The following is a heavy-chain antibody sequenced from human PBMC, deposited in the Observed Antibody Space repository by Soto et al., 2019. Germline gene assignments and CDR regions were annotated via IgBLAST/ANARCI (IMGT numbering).Heavy chain of an antibody. CDR2: ISGSGGST. V-gene: IGHV3-23*01. CDR1: GFTFSSYA. Sequence: EVQLLESGGGLVQPGGSLRLSCAASGFTFSSYAMSWVRQAPGKGLEWVSAISGSGGSTYYADSVKGRFTISRDNSKNTLYLQMNSLRAEDTAVYYCAKKRITIFGVVISPPDSWGQGTLVTVSS. J-gene: IGHJ4*02. CDR3: AKKRITIFGVVISPPDS. D-gene: IGHD3-3*01.